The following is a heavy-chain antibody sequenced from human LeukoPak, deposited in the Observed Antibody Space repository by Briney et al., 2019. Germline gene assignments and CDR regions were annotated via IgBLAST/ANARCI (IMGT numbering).Heavy chain of an antibody. CDR1: GGTFISYA. CDR2: IIPIFGTA. J-gene: IGHJ6*03. Sequence: SVKVSCKASGGTFISYAISWVRQAPGQGLEWMGRIIPIFGTANYAQKFQGRVTITTDESTSIAYMELSSLRSEDTAVYYCARHNYYDSSGPDNSYYYYYMDVWGKGTTVTVSS. D-gene: IGHD3-22*01. V-gene: IGHV1-69*05. CDR3: ARHNYYDSSGPDNSYYYYYMDV.